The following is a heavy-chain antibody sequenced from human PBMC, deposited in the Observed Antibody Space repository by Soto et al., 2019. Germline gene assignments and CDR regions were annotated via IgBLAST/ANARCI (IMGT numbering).Heavy chain of an antibody. Sequence: VGSLRLSCAASGFTFSRYIMHWVRQAPGQGLEWIATISSTSTNIYYADSVKGRITISRDNPKNSLSLQMDSLRREDTAVYYCTRGIASSSLVTFDVWGQGTMVTVSS. CDR2: ISSTSTNI. V-gene: IGHV3-21*01. CDR1: GFTFSRYI. CDR3: TRGIASSSLVTFDV. D-gene: IGHD2-21*01. J-gene: IGHJ3*01.